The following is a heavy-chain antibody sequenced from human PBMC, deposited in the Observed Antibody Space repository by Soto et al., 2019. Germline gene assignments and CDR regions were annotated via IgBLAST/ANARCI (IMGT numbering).Heavy chain of an antibody. CDR3: AKGPAIVLVPAAMNYDYGMDV. V-gene: IGHV3-30*18. CDR1: GFTFSSYG. D-gene: IGHD2-2*01. CDR2: ISYDGSNK. J-gene: IGHJ6*02. Sequence: QVQLVESGGGVVQPGRSLRLSCAASGFTFSSYGMHWVRQAPCTGLEWVAVISYDGSNKYYADSVKGRFTISRDNSKNTLYLQMNSLSAEDTAGYYCAKGPAIVLVPAAMNYDYGMDVWGQGTTVTVSS.